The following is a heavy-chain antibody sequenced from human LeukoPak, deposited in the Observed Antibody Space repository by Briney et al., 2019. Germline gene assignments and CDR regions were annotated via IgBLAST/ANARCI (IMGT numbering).Heavy chain of an antibody. CDR3: ARDKRHSYGRYFDP. CDR1: GDSISTYH. V-gene: IGHV4-59*01. J-gene: IGHJ4*02. Sequence: SETLSLTCSVSGDSISTYHWNWIRKPPGKGLEWIGYMQSTGNSNYNPSLKNRVNIFVDMSKNQFVLNLRSVTAADTAVYYCARDKRHSYGRYFDPWGQGMLVTVSS. D-gene: IGHD5-18*01. CDR2: MQSTGNS.